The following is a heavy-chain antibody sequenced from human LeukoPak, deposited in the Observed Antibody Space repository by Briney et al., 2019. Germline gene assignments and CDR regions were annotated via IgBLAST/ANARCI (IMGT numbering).Heavy chain of an antibody. CDR1: GFTFSNAW. D-gene: IGHD6-19*01. CDR3: TTGRRGVAGPMDY. V-gene: IGHV3-15*01. Sequence: PGGSLRLSCAVSGFTFSNAWMSWVRQAPGKGLEWVGRIKSKTDGGTTDYAAPVKGRFTISRDDSKNTLYLQMNSLKTEDTAVYYCTTGRRGVAGPMDYWGQGTLVTVSS. CDR2: IKSKTDGGTT. J-gene: IGHJ4*02.